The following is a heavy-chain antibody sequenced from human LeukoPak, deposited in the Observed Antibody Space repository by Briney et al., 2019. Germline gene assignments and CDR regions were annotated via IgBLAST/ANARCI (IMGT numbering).Heavy chain of an antibody. V-gene: IGHV3-30*02. CDR2: IRYDGSNK. CDR3: AKDAGLHTPYYFDY. J-gene: IGHJ4*02. CDR1: GFTFSSYG. Sequence: GGSLRLSCAASGFTFSSYGMHWVRQAPGEGLEGVAFIRYDGSNKYYADSVKGRFTISRDNSKNTLYLQMNSLRAEDTAVYYCAKDAGLHTPYYFDYWGQGTLVTVSS. D-gene: IGHD5-24*01.